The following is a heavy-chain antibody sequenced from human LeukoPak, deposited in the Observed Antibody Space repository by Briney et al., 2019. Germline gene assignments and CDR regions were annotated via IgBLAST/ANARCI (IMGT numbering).Heavy chain of an antibody. J-gene: IGHJ4*02. CDR3: AKTGILYCFDY. D-gene: IGHD1-14*01. V-gene: IGHV3-53*01. Sequence: GGSLRLSCAASGFTVSSDYMTWVRQAPGKGLEWVSVIYNDGRTSYADSVKGRFTISRDNSKNTLYLQMNSLRAEDTAVYYCAKTGILYCFDYWGQGTLVTVSS. CDR1: GFTVSSDY. CDR2: IYNDGRT.